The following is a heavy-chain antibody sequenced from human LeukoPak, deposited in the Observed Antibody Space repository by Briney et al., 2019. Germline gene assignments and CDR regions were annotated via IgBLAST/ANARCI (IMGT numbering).Heavy chain of an antibody. D-gene: IGHD6-19*01. CDR3: ARHGSSGWVFDY. V-gene: IGHV4-39*01. Sequence: SETLSLTCTVSGGSISSSTYYWGWIRQPPGKGLEWIGSIYYGGSTYYNPSLRSRVTISVDTSQNQFSLKLSSVTAADTAVFYCARHGSSGWVFDYWGREPWSPSPQ. CDR2: IYYGGST. CDR1: GGSISSSTYY. J-gene: IGHJ4*02.